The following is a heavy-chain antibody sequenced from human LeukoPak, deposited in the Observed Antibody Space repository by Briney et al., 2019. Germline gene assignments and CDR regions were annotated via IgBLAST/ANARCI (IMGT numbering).Heavy chain of an antibody. D-gene: IGHD6-13*01. Sequence: GGSLRLSCAASGFTFSNVWMSWVRQAPGKGLEGVAVIWYDGSNKYYADSVKGRFTISRDNYKNTLYLQMNSLRGEDTAVYYCARDQGAAGISPKSIDDSGQGSLATVPS. CDR2: IWYDGSNK. J-gene: IGHJ4*02. CDR1: GFTFSNVW. CDR3: ARDQGAAGISPKSIDD. V-gene: IGHV3-33*08.